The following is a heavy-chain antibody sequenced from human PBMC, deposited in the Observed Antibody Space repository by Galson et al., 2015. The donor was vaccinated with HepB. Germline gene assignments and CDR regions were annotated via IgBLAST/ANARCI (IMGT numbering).Heavy chain of an antibody. CDR2: INHSGST. CDR1: GGSFSGYY. V-gene: IGHV4-34*01. D-gene: IGHD3-10*01. J-gene: IGHJ4*02. Sequence: ETLSLTCAVYGGSFSGYYWSWIRQPPGKGLEWIGEINHSGSTNYNPSLKSRVTISVDTSKNQFSLKLSSVTAADTAVYYCAQTGFGELTLFDYWGQGTLVTVSS. CDR3: AQTGFGELTLFDY.